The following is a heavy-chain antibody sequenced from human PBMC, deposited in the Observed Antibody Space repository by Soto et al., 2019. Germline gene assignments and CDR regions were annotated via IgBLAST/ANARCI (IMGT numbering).Heavy chain of an antibody. CDR3: ARAPLRDGSYSIPRTFDX. Sequence: SETLSLTCTVSGGSIRSSTFYWGWIRQPPGKGLEWIGSINYSGNTRYNPSLQSRVTISVDTSKSQFSLKVNSVSAADTAVYYCARAPLRDGSYSIPRTFDXWGPGTLVTVSS. J-gene: IGHJ4*02. V-gene: IGHV4-39*01. CDR2: INYSGNT. CDR1: GGSIRSSTFY. D-gene: IGHD1-26*01.